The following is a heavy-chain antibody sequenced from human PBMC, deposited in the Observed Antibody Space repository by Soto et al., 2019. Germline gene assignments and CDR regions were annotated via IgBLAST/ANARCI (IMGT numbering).Heavy chain of an antibody. CDR2: IIPIFGTA. J-gene: IGHJ4*02. V-gene: IGHV1-69*13. CDR1: GGTLSSNS. Sequence: SVEVCCKDSGGTLSSNSSRWVRQDKRQGLEWMGGIIPIFGTANYAQKFQGRVTITADESTSTAYMELSSLRSEDTAVYYCAIEYSSSPPYYPIGYWGQGTLVTVSS. CDR3: AIEYSSSPPYYPIGY. D-gene: IGHD6-6*01.